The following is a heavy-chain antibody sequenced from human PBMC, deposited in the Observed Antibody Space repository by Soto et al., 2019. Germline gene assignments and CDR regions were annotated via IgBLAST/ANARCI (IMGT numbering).Heavy chain of an antibody. CDR3: ARYCSGGSCYSHYYGMDV. CDR1: GFTFSSYT. J-gene: IGHJ6*02. CDR2: ISSSSSTI. V-gene: IGHV3-48*02. Sequence: GGSLRLSCAASGFTFSSYTMNWVRQAPGKGLEWVSYISSSSSTIYYADSVKGRFTISRDNAKNSLYLQMNSLRDEDTAVYYCARYCSGGSCYSHYYGMDVWGQGTTVTVSS. D-gene: IGHD2-15*01.